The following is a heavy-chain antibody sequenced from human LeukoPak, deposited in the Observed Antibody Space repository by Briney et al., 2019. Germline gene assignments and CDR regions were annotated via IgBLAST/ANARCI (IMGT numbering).Heavy chain of an antibody. CDR1: GSTLTEFS. V-gene: IGHV1-24*01. CDR2: LDPEDGET. CDR3: VRGRTGSIATAGRY. Sequence: ASVKVSCKLSGSTLTEFSIHWVRQAHGKGREWLGGLDPEDGETILSQKFQDRVALTADTSTSTAYMDMSRLRSEDTAVYFCVRGRTGSIATAGRYWGRGTLVTVSS. D-gene: IGHD6-6*01. J-gene: IGHJ4*02.